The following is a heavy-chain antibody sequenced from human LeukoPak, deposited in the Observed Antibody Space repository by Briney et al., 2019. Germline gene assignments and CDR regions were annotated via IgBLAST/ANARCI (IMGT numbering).Heavy chain of an antibody. J-gene: IGHJ6*02. V-gene: IGHV1-8*01. CDR2: MNPNSGNT. D-gene: IGHD4-11*01. Sequence: ASVKVSCKASGDTFTSYDINWVRQATGQGLEWMGWMNPNSGNTGYAQKFQGRVTMTRNTSISTAYMELSSLRSEDTAVYYCARVDMTTSPLYYYYGMDVWGQGTTVTVSS. CDR1: GDTFTSYD. CDR3: ARVDMTTSPLYYYYGMDV.